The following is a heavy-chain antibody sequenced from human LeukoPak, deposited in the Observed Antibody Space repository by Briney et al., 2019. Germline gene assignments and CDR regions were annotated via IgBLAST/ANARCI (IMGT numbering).Heavy chain of an antibody. D-gene: IGHD4-23*01. CDR2: ISGSGSTV. V-gene: IGHV3-11*01. J-gene: IGHJ5*01. CDR1: GFTFSDYY. CDR3: ARDRGNSDPGDWFDS. Sequence: GGSLRLSCAASGFTFSDYYMSWIRQAPGKGLEWVSYISGSGSTVYYAASVRGRFTISRDNAKNSLFLQMNRLRAEDTAVYYCARDRGNSDPGDWFDSWGQGTLVTVSS.